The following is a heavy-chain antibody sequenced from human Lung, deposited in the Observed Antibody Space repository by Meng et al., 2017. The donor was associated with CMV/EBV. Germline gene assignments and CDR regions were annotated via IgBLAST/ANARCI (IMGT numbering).Heavy chain of an antibody. J-gene: IGHJ6*02. CDR3: ARLFHTTLGTNYYYGMDV. Sequence: GGSLRLXCKASGYTFTGYNIHWVRQAPGQGLEWMGWINPHSGDTKYSEKFEGRVTLTRDTSISTAYMELSRLRSDDTAVFFCARLFHTTLGTNYYYGMDVWXQGTXVTVS. CDR1: GYTFTGYN. D-gene: IGHD3-10*01. V-gene: IGHV1-2*02. CDR2: INPHSGDT.